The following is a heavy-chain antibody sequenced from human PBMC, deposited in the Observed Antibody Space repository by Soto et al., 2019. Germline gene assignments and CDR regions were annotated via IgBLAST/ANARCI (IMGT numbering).Heavy chain of an antibody. J-gene: IGHJ6*02. D-gene: IGHD3-10*01. CDR1: GIPVSSNY. V-gene: IGHV3-53*04. CDR2: LHSGGDT. Sequence: VPLVESGGGLVQPGGSLRLSCAASGIPVSSNYMTWVRQAPGKGLEWVSVLHSGGDTYYANSVKGRFTISRHDSTNTLFLQMNSLTPEDTAVYYCARDGPYYYASRMDVWGQGTTVTVSS. CDR3: ARDGPYYYASRMDV.